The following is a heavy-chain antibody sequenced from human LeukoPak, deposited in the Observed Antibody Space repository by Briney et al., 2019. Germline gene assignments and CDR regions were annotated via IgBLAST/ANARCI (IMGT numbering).Heavy chain of an antibody. CDR3: ARGGSFVEY. Sequence: GGSLRLSCAASGFTFSNYEMHWVRRAPGKGLEWVSYISSGGSTVYYANSVKGRFTVSRDNAKNSLYLQMSSLRAEDTAVYYCARGGSFVEYWGQGTLVTVSS. V-gene: IGHV3-48*03. D-gene: IGHD3-10*01. J-gene: IGHJ4*02. CDR1: GFTFSNYE. CDR2: ISSGGSTV.